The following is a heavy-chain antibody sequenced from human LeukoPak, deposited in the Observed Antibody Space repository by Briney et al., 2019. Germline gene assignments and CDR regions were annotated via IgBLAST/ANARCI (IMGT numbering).Heavy chain of an antibody. V-gene: IGHV3-30*18. CDR3: AKDGPGYCSSTSCHNSGYYYYGMDV. J-gene: IGHJ6*02. CDR2: ISYDGSNK. Sequence: GGSLRLSCAASGFTFSSYGMHWVRQAPGKGLEWVAVISYDGSNKYYADSVKGRFTISRDNSKNTLYLQMNSLRAEDTAVYYCAKDGPGYCSSTSCHNSGYYYYGMDVWGQGTTVTVSS. D-gene: IGHD2-2*02. CDR1: GFTFSSYG.